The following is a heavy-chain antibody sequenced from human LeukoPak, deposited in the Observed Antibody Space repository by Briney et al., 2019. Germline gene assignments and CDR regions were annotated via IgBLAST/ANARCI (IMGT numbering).Heavy chain of an antibody. D-gene: IGHD1-26*01. V-gene: IGHV3-9*01. J-gene: IGHJ3*02. CDR1: GFTFDDDA. Sequence: GGSLRLSCAASGFTFDDDAMHWVRQAPGKGLEWVSGISWNSGSIGYADSVKGRFTISRDNAKNSLYLQMNSLRAEDTALYYCAKEGVGATKGTFDIWGQGTMVTVSS. CDR3: AKEGVGATKGTFDI. CDR2: ISWNSGSI.